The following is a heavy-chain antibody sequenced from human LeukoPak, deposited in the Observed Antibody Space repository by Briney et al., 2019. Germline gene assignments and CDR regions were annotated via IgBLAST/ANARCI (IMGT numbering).Heavy chain of an antibody. Sequence: PGGSLRLSCAASGFTFSSHGMSWVRQAPGKGLEWVSAISGSGGSTYYADSVKGRFTISRDNTKNTLYLQMNSLRAEDTAVYYCAKDRHAPGRYCSSTSCFPFDSWGQGTLVTVSS. J-gene: IGHJ5*01. CDR2: ISGSGGST. D-gene: IGHD2-2*01. CDR3: AKDRHAPGRYCSSTSCFPFDS. V-gene: IGHV3-23*01. CDR1: GFTFSSHG.